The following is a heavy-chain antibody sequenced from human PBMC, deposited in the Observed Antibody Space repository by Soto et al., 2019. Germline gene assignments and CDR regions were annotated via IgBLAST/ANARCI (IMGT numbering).Heavy chain of an antibody. CDR1: GGSISSSSCY. D-gene: IGHD5-18*01. Sequence: SETLSLTCTVSGGSISSSSCYWGWIRQPPGKGLEWIGSIYYSGSTYYNPSLKSRVTISVDTSKNQFSLKLSSVTAADTAVYYCARLTVDTAMAIDYWGQGTLVTVSS. CDR3: ARLTVDTAMAIDY. V-gene: IGHV4-39*01. CDR2: IYYSGST. J-gene: IGHJ4*02.